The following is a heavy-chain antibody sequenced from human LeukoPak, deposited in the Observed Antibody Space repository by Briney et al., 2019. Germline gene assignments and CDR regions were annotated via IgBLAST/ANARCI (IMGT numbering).Heavy chain of an antibody. CDR1: GYTFTSYG. V-gene: IGHV1-18*01. J-gene: IGHJ4*02. CDR3: ARQTIVVVVAATLGPFDY. D-gene: IGHD2-15*01. Sequence: ASVKVSCKASGYTFTSYGISWVRQAPGQGLEWMGWISAYNGNTNYAQKFQGRVTMTRDMSTSTVYMELSSLRSEDTAVYYCARQTIVVVVAATLGPFDYWGQGTLVTVSS. CDR2: ISAYNGNT.